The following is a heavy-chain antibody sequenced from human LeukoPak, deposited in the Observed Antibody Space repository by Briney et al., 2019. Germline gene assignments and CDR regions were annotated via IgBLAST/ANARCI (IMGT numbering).Heavy chain of an antibody. V-gene: IGHV1-2*02. CDR3: ARGSTVVTPRLGGLGWFDP. CDR2: INPNSGGT. D-gene: IGHD4-23*01. J-gene: IGHJ5*02. Sequence: ASVKVSCKASGYTFTGYYMHWVRQAPGQGLEWMGWINPNSGGTNYAQKFQGRVTMTRDTSIRTAYMELSRLRSDDTAVYYCARGSTVVTPRLGGLGWFDPWGQGTLVTVSS. CDR1: GYTFTGYY.